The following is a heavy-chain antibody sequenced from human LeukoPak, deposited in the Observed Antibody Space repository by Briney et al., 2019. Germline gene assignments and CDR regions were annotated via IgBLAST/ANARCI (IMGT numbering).Heavy chain of an antibody. V-gene: IGHV1-69*04. D-gene: IGHD5-18*01. CDR2: IIPILGIA. CDR1: GGTFSSYA. CDR3: ARGGIQLWFEYFGY. Sequence: SVKVSCKASGGTFSSYAISWVRQAPGQGLEWMGRIIPILGIANYAQKFQGRVTITADKSTSTAYMELSSLRSEDTAVYYCARGGIQLWFEYFGYWGQGTLVTVSS. J-gene: IGHJ4*02.